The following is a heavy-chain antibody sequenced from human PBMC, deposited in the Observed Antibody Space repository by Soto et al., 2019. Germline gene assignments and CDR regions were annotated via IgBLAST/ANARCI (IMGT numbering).Heavy chain of an antibody. CDR2: MYNTGST. Sequence: SETLSVTCTVSGGSISGHYWIWLRQPPGKGLEWIGYMYNTGSTVYNPSFKSRVTISVDTSKNQFSLKLNSVTAADTAVYYCARDLWGYCGTDCYPLDVWGQGTTVTVSS. CDR3: ARDLWGYCGTDCYPLDV. V-gene: IGHV4-59*11. J-gene: IGHJ6*02. D-gene: IGHD2-21*02. CDR1: GGSISGHY.